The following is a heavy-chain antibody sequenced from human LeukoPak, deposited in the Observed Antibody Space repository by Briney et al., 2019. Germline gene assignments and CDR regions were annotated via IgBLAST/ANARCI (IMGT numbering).Heavy chain of an antibody. D-gene: IGHD2-2*01. Sequence: GESLKISCKGSGYSFTSYWIGWVRQMPGKGLEWMGIIYPGDSDTRYSPSFQGQVTISADKSISTAYLQWSSLKASDTAMYYCARLGYPRHCSSTSCYRHYYNYMDVWGKGTTVTVSS. CDR3: ARLGYPRHCSSTSCYRHYYNYMDV. J-gene: IGHJ6*03. CDR1: GYSFTSYW. CDR2: IYPGDSDT. V-gene: IGHV5-51*01.